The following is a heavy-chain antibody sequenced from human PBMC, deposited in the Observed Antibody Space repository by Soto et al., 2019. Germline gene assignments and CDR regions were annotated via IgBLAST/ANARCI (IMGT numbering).Heavy chain of an antibody. CDR2: IYPGDSDT. J-gene: IGHJ5*02. V-gene: IGHV5-51*01. D-gene: IGHD2-2*02. Sequence: GESLKVSCKGSGYSFTTYWIAWVRQMPGKGLEWMGIIYPGDSDTRYSPSFQGQVTISADKSISTAYLQWSSLKASDTAMYYCARRGYCSGTTCYKWFDHWGQGTLVTVSS. CDR1: GYSFTTYW. CDR3: ARRGYCSGTTCYKWFDH.